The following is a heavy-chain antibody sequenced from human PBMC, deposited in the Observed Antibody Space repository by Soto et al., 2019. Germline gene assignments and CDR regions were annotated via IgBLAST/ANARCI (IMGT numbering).Heavy chain of an antibody. Sequence: QVQLVQSGAEVKKPGSSVKVSCKASGGTFSSYAISWVRQAPRQGLEWMGGIIPIFGTANYAQKFQGRVTITAAESTSTAYMELSSLRSEDTAVYYCARGGYYYDSSGYYYFDYWGQGTLVTVSS. J-gene: IGHJ4*02. CDR1: GGTFSSYA. CDR3: ARGGYYYDSSGYYYFDY. D-gene: IGHD3-22*01. V-gene: IGHV1-69*12. CDR2: IIPIFGTA.